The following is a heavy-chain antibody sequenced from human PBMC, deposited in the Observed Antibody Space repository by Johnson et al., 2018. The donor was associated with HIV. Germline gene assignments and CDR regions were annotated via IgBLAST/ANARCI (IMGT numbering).Heavy chain of an antibody. CDR2: ISFDGSKK. CDR1: GFIFSNYP. Sequence: QVQLVESGGGVVRPGRSLRLSCAASGFIFSNYPMHWVRQAPGKGLEWVAVISFDGSKKYHADSVKGRFTISRDNSKNTLYLQMNSLRAEDTAVYYCARRGRRADDAFDIWGQGTMVTVSS. CDR3: ARRGRRADDAFDI. J-gene: IGHJ3*02. D-gene: IGHD3-16*01. V-gene: IGHV3-30*04.